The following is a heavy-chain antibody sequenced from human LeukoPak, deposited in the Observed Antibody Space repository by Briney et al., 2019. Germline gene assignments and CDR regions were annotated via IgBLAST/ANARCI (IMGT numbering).Heavy chain of an antibody. CDR2: VYYSGST. Sequence: SETLCLSCTVSGVSTKSSSNYWSWIRQPRGKGLEWIGYVYYSGSTSYNPSLKSRVTTSVDTSKNQFSLKLSSVTAADTAVYFCARALLYCSGGSCYSGVLFDYWGQGSLVTVSS. V-gene: IGHV4-61*01. D-gene: IGHD2-15*01. CDR3: ARALLYCSGGSCYSGVLFDY. CDR1: GVSTKSSSNY. J-gene: IGHJ4*02.